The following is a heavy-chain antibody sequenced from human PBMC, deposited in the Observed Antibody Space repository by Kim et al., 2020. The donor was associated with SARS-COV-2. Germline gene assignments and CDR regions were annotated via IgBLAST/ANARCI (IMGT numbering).Heavy chain of an antibody. CDR2: IRSKAYGGTT. D-gene: IGHD6-19*01. V-gene: IGHV3-49*03. CDR3: TRDSTAGIAVGSFDY. J-gene: IGHJ4*02. CDR1: GFTFGDYA. Sequence: GRSLRLSCTASGFTFGDYAMSWFRQAPGKGLEWVGFIRSKAYGGTTEYAASVKGRFTISRDDSKSIAYLQMNSLKTEDTAVYYCTRDSTAGIAVGSFDYWGQGTLVTVSS.